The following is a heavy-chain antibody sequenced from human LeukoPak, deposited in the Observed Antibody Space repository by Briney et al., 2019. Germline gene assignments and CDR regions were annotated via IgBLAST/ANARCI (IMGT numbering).Heavy chain of an antibody. Sequence: SETLSLTCTVSGGSISSYYWSWIRQPPGKGLEWIGRIYTSGSTNYNPSLKSRVTISVDTSKNQFSLKLSSVTAADTAVYYCATSGGYCSSTSCYYFDYWGQGTLVTVSS. J-gene: IGHJ4*02. CDR3: ATSGGYCSSTSCYYFDY. V-gene: IGHV4-4*08. CDR1: GGSISSYY. D-gene: IGHD2-2*01. CDR2: IYTSGST.